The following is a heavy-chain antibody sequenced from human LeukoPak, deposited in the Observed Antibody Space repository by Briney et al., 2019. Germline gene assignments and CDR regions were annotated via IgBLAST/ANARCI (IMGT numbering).Heavy chain of an antibody. V-gene: IGHV1-2*02. CDR1: GYTFTGYY. J-gene: IGHJ4*02. Sequence: ASVKVSCKASGYTFTGYYMHWVRQAPGQGLEWMGWINPNSGGTNYAQKFQGRVTMTRNTSISTAYMELSSLRSEDTAVYYCARGLSRMDSSSSDWGQGTLVTVSS. D-gene: IGHD6-6*01. CDR2: INPNSGGT. CDR3: ARGLSRMDSSSSD.